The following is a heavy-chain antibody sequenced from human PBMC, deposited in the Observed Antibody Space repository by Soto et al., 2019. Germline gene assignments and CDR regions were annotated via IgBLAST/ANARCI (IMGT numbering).Heavy chain of an antibody. Sequence: SSVKVSCKASGFTFPSSAMQWLRQARGQRLEWIGWIVVGSGNTNYAQKWQDRVTITRDMSTSKAYMELSSLGSEVPAAYYFAAEGTVTTDMDVWGQGTTVTVSS. D-gene: IGHD4-17*01. CDR3: AAEGTVTTDMDV. CDR2: IVVGSGNT. CDR1: GFTFPSSA. J-gene: IGHJ6*02. V-gene: IGHV1-58*02.